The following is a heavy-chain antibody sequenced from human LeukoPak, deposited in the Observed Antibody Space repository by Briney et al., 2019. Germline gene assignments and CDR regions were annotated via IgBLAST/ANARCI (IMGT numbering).Heavy chain of an antibody. Sequence: SETLSLTCTVSGGSMSSYYWSWIRQPPGKGLEWIGFIYYTGSTNYNPSLKSRVTVSLDMSKNQFSLKLSSVTAADTAVYYSASGRYSYANEFWGQGTLVTVSS. CDR2: IYYTGST. CDR3: ASGRYSYANEF. V-gene: IGHV4-59*01. J-gene: IGHJ4*02. CDR1: GGSMSSYY. D-gene: IGHD5-18*01.